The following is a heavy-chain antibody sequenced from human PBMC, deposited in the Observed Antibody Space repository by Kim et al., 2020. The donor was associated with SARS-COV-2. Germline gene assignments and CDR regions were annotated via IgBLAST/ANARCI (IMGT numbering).Heavy chain of an antibody. CDR3: AKNSCWAYFEY. D-gene: IGHD6-19*01. J-gene: IGHJ4*02. CDR2: LTSTGVAT. CDR1: GLSISNSG. Sequence: GGSLRLSCTASGLSISNSGMSWVRQAPGRGLEWVSTLTSTGVATLYSDSVKGRFIISRDTSKLYLQMNSLRGEDTAVYYCAKNSCWAYFEYWGQGALVTVS. V-gene: IGHV3-23*01.